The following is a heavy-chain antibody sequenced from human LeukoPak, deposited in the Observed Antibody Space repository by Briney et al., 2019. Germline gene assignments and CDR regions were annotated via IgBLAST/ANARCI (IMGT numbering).Heavy chain of an antibody. CDR3: ARGGGLDV. Sequence: GGSLRLSCAASGFTFSSYWMNWARQAPGKGLEWVASINHNGNVNYYVDSVKGRFTISRDNAKNSLYLQMSNLRAEDTAVYFCARGGGLDVGGQGATVTVSS. J-gene: IGHJ6*02. V-gene: IGHV3-7*03. D-gene: IGHD3-16*01. CDR2: INHNGNVN. CDR1: GFTFSSYW.